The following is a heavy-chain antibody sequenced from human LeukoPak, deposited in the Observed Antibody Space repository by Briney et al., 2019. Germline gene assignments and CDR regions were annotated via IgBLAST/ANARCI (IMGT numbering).Heavy chain of an antibody. D-gene: IGHD6-13*01. CDR2: ISSSSSTI. CDR3: AAAAAGPRYFQH. CDR1: GFTFSSYS. J-gene: IGHJ1*01. V-gene: IGHV3-48*01. Sequence: RPGGSLRLSCAASGFTFSSYSMNWVRQAPGKGLEWVSYISSSSSTIYYADSVKGRFTISRDNAKNSLCLQMNSLRAEDTAVYFCAAAAAGPRYFQHWGQGTLVTVSS.